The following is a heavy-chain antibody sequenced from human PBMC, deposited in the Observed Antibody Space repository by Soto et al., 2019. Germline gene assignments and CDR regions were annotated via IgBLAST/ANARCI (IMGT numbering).Heavy chain of an antibody. Sequence: SETLSLTCTVSGGSISSSSYYWGWIRQPPGKGLEWIGSIYYSGSTYYNPSLKSRVTISVDTSKNQFSLKLSSVTAADTAVYYCARLRSSSSSKSYYYYMDVWGKGTTVTVSS. D-gene: IGHD6-6*01. J-gene: IGHJ6*03. CDR2: IYYSGST. CDR1: GGSISSSSYY. CDR3: ARLRSSSSSKSYYYYMDV. V-gene: IGHV4-39*01.